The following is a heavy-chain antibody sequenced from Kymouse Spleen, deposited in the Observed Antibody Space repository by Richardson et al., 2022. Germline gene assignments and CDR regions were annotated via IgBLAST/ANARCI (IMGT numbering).Heavy chain of an antibody. D-gene: IGHD3-3*01. CDR3: ARGGERRITIFGVVIIPGYYFDY. CDR2: INPSGGST. J-gene: IGHJ4*02. Sequence: QVQLVQSGAEVKKPGASVKVSCKASGYTFTSYYMHWVRQAPGQGLEWMGIINPSGGSTSYAQKFQGRVTMTRDTSTSTVYMELSSLRSEDTAVYYCARGGERRITIFGVVIIPGYYFDYWGQGTLVTVSS. V-gene: IGHV1-46*03. CDR1: GYTFTSYY.